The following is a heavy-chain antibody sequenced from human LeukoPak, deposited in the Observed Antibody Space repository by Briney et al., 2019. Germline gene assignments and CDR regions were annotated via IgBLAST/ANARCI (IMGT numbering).Heavy chain of an antibody. J-gene: IGHJ6*03. Sequence: GASVKVSCKASGYTFTSYGVSWVRQAPGQGLEWMGWISAYNGNTIYAQKFQGRVTMTRDTSTSTVYMELSRLRSDDTAVYYCARDLPLWFGELLGLNYYYMDVWGKGTTVTISS. CDR3: ARDLPLWFGELLGLNYYYMDV. V-gene: IGHV1-18*01. CDR2: ISAYNGNT. CDR1: GYTFTSYG. D-gene: IGHD3-10*01.